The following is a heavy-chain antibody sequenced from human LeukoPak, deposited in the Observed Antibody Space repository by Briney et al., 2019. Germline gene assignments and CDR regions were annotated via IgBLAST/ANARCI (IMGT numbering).Heavy chain of an antibody. CDR1: GYTFTGYY. J-gene: IGHJ4*02. D-gene: IGHD3-22*01. CDR3: ARPPYYYDSSTYYGYFEY. Sequence: EASVKVSRKASGYTFTGYYMLWVRQAPGQGLEWMGWIYPNSGGTNYAQKFQGRVTITVDKSISTAYLQWSSLKASDTAMYYCARPPYYYDSSTYYGYFEYWGQGTLVTVSS. CDR2: IYPNSGGT. V-gene: IGHV1-2*02.